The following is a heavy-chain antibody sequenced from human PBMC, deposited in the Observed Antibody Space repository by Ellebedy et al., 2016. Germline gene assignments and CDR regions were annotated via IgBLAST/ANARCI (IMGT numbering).Heavy chain of an antibody. CDR3: ARDVSLYSSSPSFDF. D-gene: IGHD6-6*01. CDR2: VFYGGST. J-gene: IGHJ4*02. Sequence: SETLSLXXTASGGSVDTYYWTWIRQSPGKGLEWIGYVFYGGSTKYNPSLRSRVTISLDTARNQFSLKLTSVAAADTAVYYCARDVSLYSSSPSFDFWGQGTLVTVSS. V-gene: IGHV4-59*02. CDR1: GGSVDTYY.